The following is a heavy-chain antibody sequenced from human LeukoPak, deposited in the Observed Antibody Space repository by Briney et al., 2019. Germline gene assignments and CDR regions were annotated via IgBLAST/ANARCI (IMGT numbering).Heavy chain of an antibody. CDR3: ARDKVRVSWFDP. D-gene: IGHD3-22*01. CDR2: IIPIFGTA. CDR1: GGTFSSYA. J-gene: IGHJ5*02. V-gene: IGHV1-69*05. Sequence: SVKVSCKASGGTFSSYAISWVRQAPGQGLEWVGRIIPIFGTANYAQKFQGRVTITTDESTSTAYMELSSLRSEDTAVYYCARDKVRVSWFDPWGQGTLVTVSS.